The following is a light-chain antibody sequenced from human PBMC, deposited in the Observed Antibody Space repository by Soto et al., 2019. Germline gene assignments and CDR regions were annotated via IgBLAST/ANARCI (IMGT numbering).Light chain of an antibody. V-gene: IGKV3-11*01. CDR3: QQRRT. Sequence: IVLTQSPATLSLSPGERATLSCRASQTVSSYLAWYQQKPGQAPRLLVYDASDRATGIPARFSGSGSGTDFTLTINSLEPEDFAVYYCQQRRTFGQGTRLEIK. CDR1: QTVSSY. J-gene: IGKJ5*01. CDR2: DAS.